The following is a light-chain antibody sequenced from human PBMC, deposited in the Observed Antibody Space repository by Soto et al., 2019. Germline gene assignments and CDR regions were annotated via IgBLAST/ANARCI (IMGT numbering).Light chain of an antibody. CDR3: QQYNTYWT. Sequence: IQMTQSPSTLSASVGDRVTITCRASQSISSWLAWYQQKPGKAPKVLIYDASSLESGGPSRFSGRGSGTEFTLTISSLQPDDFATYYCQQYNTYWTFGQGTK. CDR2: DAS. V-gene: IGKV1-5*01. J-gene: IGKJ1*01. CDR1: QSISSW.